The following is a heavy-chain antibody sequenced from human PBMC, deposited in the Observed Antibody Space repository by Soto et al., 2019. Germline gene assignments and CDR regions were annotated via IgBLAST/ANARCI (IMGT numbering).Heavy chain of an antibody. D-gene: IGHD2-8*01. V-gene: IGHV4-59*01. J-gene: IGHJ5*02. Sequence: PSETLSLTSSVSGGSISRYYWGWIRQPPGKALEWIGYAYYSGDTGYNPSLQSRVTMAVDTSKNQVSLKLTSVTAADTAVYYCARDRSTYGGGGTGEVKENWFDPWGQGALVTVS. CDR3: ARDRSTYGGGGTGEVKENWFDP. CDR1: GGSISRYY. CDR2: AYYSGDT.